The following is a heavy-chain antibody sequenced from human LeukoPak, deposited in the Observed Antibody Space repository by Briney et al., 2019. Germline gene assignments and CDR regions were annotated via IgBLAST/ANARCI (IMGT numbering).Heavy chain of an antibody. Sequence: PGGSLRLSCAVSGFPFIRYWMHWVRQAPGKGLVWVSRLNNDGTDATYADSVRGRFTVSRDNAKNTLYLQMDSLRAEDTAVYYCARMRGYSGGFENWGQGTLVTVSS. J-gene: IGHJ4*02. CDR1: GFPFIRYW. CDR2: LNNDGTDA. D-gene: IGHD2-21*01. V-gene: IGHV3-74*03. CDR3: ARMRGYSGGFEN.